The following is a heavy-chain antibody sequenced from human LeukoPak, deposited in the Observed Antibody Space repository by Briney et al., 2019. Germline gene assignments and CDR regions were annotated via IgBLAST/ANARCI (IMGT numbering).Heavy chain of an antibody. CDR3: AKAAPRSNNQLDY. J-gene: IGHJ4*02. Sequence: ASVKVSCKASGYTFTSYYMHWARQAPGQGLEWMGIINPSGGSTDYAQKFQGRVTMTRDTATSTVYMELSSLRSEDTAVYYCAKAAPRSNNQLDYWGQGTLVTVSS. CDR2: INPSGGST. CDR1: GYTFTSYY. V-gene: IGHV1-46*01. D-gene: IGHD1-14*01.